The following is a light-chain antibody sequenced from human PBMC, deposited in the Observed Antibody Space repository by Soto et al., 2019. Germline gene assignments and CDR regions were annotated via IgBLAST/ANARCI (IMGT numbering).Light chain of an antibody. CDR3: QQRSNGPLT. CDR1: QSVSSY. V-gene: IGKV3-11*01. Sequence: EIVLTQSPATLSLSPGERATISCRASQSVSSYLAWYQQKPGQAPRLLIYDASNRATGIPARFSGSGSGTDFTRAISSLEPEDFAVYYCQQRSNGPLTFGGGTKVEIK. CDR2: DAS. J-gene: IGKJ4*01.